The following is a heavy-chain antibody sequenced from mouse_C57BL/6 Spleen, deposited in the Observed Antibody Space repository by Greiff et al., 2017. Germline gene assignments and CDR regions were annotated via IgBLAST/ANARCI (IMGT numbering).Heavy chain of an antibody. D-gene: IGHD1-1*01. CDR3: ARRLITTVPRAYFDV. CDR2: IDPSDSET. J-gene: IGHJ1*03. CDR1: GYTFTSYW. Sequence: QVQLQQPGAELVRPGSSVKLSCKASGYTFTSYWMHWVKQRPIQGLEWIGNIDPSDSETHYNQKFKDKATLTVDKSSSTAYMQLSSLTSEDSAVYYCARRLITTVPRAYFDVWGTGTTVTVSS. V-gene: IGHV1-52*01.